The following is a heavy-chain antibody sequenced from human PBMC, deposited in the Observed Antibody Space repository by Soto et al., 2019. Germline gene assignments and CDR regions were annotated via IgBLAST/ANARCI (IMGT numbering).Heavy chain of an antibody. CDR1: GYSFTSYD. V-gene: IGHV1-8*01. CDR3: ARGRSWRDY. J-gene: IGHJ4*02. Sequence: GASVKVSCKASGYSFTSYDINWVRQATGQGLEWMGWMDPKTGNTDYGRKFQGRVTMTRNTSISTAYMELSSLTSEDTAVYYCARGRSWRDYWGQGTLVTVSS. D-gene: IGHD6-13*01. CDR2: MDPKTGNT.